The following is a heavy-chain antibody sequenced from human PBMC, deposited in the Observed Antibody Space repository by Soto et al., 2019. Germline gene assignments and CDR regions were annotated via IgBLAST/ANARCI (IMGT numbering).Heavy chain of an antibody. V-gene: IGHV1-69*12. Sequence: QVQLVQSGAEVKKPGSSVKVSCKASGGTFSSYAISWVRQAPGQGLEWMGGIIPIFGTANYAQKFQGRVTIPADRSKXTAYMELSSLRSEDTAVYYCASGYCSGGSCYGVDYWGQGTLVTVSS. D-gene: IGHD2-15*01. CDR1: GGTFSSYA. CDR3: ASGYCSGGSCYGVDY. CDR2: IIPIFGTA. J-gene: IGHJ4*02.